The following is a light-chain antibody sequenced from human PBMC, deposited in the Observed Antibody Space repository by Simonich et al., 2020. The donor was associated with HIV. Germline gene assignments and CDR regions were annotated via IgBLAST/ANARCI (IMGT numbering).Light chain of an antibody. CDR3: CSYAGSYTWV. J-gene: IGLJ3*02. V-gene: IGLV2-11*01. CDR2: DVT. CDR1: SSDVGGYDY. Sequence: QSALTQPASVSGSPGQSVTISCTGTSSDVGGYDYVSWHQQPPGKAPKPMIYDVTKRPSGVPDRFSGSKSGNTASLTISGLQAEDEADYYCCSYAGSYTWVFGGGTKLTVL.